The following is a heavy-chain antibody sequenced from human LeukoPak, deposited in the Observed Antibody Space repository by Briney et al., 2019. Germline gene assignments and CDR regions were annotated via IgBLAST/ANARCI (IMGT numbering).Heavy chain of an antibody. Sequence: SETLSLTCSVSGGSISPYYWSWIRQPPGKGLEWIGYIYSSGSTNYNPSLKSRVTISVDTSKNQFSLKLSSVTAADTAVYYCARATYSGYVPSDYWGQGTLVTVSS. V-gene: IGHV4-59*01. CDR1: GGSISPYY. J-gene: IGHJ4*02. D-gene: IGHD5-12*01. CDR3: ARATYSGYVPSDY. CDR2: IYSSGST.